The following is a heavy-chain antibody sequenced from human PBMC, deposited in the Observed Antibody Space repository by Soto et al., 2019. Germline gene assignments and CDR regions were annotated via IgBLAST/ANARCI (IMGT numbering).Heavy chain of an antibody. J-gene: IGHJ4*02. Sequence: EVQLLESGGGLVQPGGSLRLSCAASGFTFSSYAMNWVRQAPGKGLEWVSVISGSGGSTYYADSVKGRFTIPRDNSKSTLDLQRSGLRAGDTAVYYCARRSSSWYFDCWGQGTLVTVSS. CDR1: GFTFSSYA. CDR2: ISGSGGST. D-gene: IGHD6-13*01. V-gene: IGHV3-23*01. CDR3: ARRSSSWYFDC.